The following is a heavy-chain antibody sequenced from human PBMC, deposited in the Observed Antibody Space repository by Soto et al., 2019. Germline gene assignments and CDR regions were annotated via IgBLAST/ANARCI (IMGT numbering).Heavy chain of an antibody. V-gene: IGHV4-59*01. CDR3: ARGYQASGFGY. D-gene: IGHD2-2*01. CDR2: IYYTGST. J-gene: IGHJ4*02. Sequence: QVQLQESGPGLAKPSETLSLTCSVSGGSISTYYWSWIRQPPDRGLEWIGYIYYTGSTDYSPSLKSRVSISVDTSKNEFSLKMNSVTAADTAVYYCARGYQASGFGYWGQGNMVTVSS. CDR1: GGSISTYY.